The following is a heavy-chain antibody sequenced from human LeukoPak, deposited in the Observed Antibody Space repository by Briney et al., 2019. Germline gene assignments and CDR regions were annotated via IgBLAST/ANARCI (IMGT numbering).Heavy chain of an antibody. V-gene: IGHV3-66*02. D-gene: IGHD6-19*01. CDR1: GFTVSSNY. CDR3: AREWTVAGTYNWFDP. CDR2: IYSGGST. Sequence: GGSLRLSCAASGFTVSSNYMSWVRQAPGKGLEWVSVIYSGGSTYYADSVKGRFTISRDNSKNTLYLQMNSLRAEDTAVYYCAREWTVAGTYNWFDPWGQRTLVTVSS. J-gene: IGHJ5*02.